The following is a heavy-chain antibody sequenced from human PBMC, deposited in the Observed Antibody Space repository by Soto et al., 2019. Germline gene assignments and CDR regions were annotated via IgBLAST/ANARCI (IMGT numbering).Heavy chain of an antibody. D-gene: IGHD6-19*01. Sequence: ASVKVSCKASGYTFTSYDINWVRQATGQGLGWMGWMNPNSGNTGYAQKFQGRVTMTRNTSISTAYMELSSLRSEDTAVYYCARGRPGVIDGWHEPFDYWGKGTLVTVSS. CDR2: MNPNSGNT. CDR3: ARGRPGVIDGWHEPFDY. V-gene: IGHV1-8*01. CDR1: GYTFTSYD. J-gene: IGHJ4*02.